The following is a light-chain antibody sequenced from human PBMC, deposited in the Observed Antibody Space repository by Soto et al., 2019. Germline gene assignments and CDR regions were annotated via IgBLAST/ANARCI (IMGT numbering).Light chain of an antibody. J-gene: IGKJ4*01. Sequence: IVLTQSPGTLSLSPGERATLSCRATESINSNLAWYQQKPGRAPKLLIYNAFIRAAGIPARFTGSGSGTDFTLTISSLQPEDFAVYYCQEGGTWHNFGGGTQVEI. CDR1: ESINSN. V-gene: IGKV3-11*01. CDR2: NAF. CDR3: QEGGTWHN.